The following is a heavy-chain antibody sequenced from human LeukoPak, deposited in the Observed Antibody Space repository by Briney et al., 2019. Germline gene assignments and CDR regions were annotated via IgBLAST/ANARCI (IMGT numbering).Heavy chain of an antibody. J-gene: IGHJ4*02. Sequence: TGGSLRLSCAASGFSFSSNGMSWVRQAPGKGLEWVSAIGAGGASTFYADSVKGRFAISRDNSKNTMYLQMNSLRVEDTAIYYCARGVVAPDNWGQGTLVTVSS. V-gene: IGHV3-23*01. CDR3: ARGVVAPDN. CDR2: IGAGGAST. CDR1: GFSFSSNG. D-gene: IGHD3-10*01.